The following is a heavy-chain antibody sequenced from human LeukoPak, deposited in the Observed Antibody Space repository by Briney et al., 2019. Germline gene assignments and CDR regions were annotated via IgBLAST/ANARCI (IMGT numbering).Heavy chain of an antibody. J-gene: IGHJ4*02. Sequence: PSVTLSLTCTVSGGSISSSSYYWGWIRQPPGKGLEWIGSIYYSGSTYYNPSLKSRVTISVDTSKNQFSLKLSSVTAADTAVYYCARRYCTNGVCLDYWGQGTLVTVSS. CDR3: ARRYCTNGVCLDY. CDR2: IYYSGST. CDR1: GGSISSSSYY. V-gene: IGHV4-39*01. D-gene: IGHD2-8*01.